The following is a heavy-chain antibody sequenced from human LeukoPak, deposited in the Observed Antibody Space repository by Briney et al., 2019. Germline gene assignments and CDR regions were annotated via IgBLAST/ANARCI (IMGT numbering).Heavy chain of an antibody. V-gene: IGHV3-23*01. J-gene: IGHJ4*02. CDR1: GFTFSSYA. D-gene: IGHD3-10*01. CDR2: SGSGGST. Sequence: GGSLRLSCAASGFTFSSYAMSWVRQAPGKGLEWVSASGSGGSTYYADSVKGRITISRDNSKNTLYLQMNSLRAEDTAVYYCAKASHLWFGELRVFDYWGQGTLVTVSS. CDR3: AKASHLWFGELRVFDY.